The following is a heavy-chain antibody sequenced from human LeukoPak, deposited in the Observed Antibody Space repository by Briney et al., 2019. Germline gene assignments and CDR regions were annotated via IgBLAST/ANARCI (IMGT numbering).Heavy chain of an antibody. CDR2: VYSSVSP. J-gene: IGHJ6*02. CDR1: GGFINDSY. CDR3: AREGVRYCSGGSGSSCYSGFYAMDV. Sequence: KPSETLSLTCSVSGGFINDSYWSCIRQPAGKGLGWIRRVYSSVSPNSNTSLKSRLTMSVDTSKNQFSLKLGSVTAADTAVYYCAREGVRYCSGGSGSSCYSGFYAMDVWGQGTTVTVSS. V-gene: IGHV4-4*07. D-gene: IGHD2-15*01.